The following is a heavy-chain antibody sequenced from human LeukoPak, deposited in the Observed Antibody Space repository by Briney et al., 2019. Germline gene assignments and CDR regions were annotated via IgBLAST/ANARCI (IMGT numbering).Heavy chain of an antibody. CDR3: ARDDTMVRGVPADY. Sequence: GGSLRLSCAASGFTFSSYSMNWVRQAPGKGLEWVSSISSSSSYTYYADSVKGRFTISRDNAKNSLYLQMNSLRAEDTAVYYCARDDTMVRGVPADYWGQGTLVTVSS. D-gene: IGHD3-10*01. J-gene: IGHJ4*02. CDR1: GFTFSSYS. V-gene: IGHV3-21*01. CDR2: ISSSSSYT.